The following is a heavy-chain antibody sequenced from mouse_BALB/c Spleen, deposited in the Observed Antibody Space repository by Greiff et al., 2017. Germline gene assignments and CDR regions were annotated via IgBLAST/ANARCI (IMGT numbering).Heavy chain of an antibody. CDR3: SRHRYWFAY. CDR1: GYTFSSYW. D-gene: IGHD2-14*01. V-gene: IGHV1-9*01. CDR2: ILPGSGST. Sequence: QVQLQQSGAELMKPGASVKISCKATGYTFSSYWIEWVKQRPVHGLEWIGEILPGSGSTNYNEKFKGKATFTADTSSNTAYMQLSSLTSEDSAVYYCSRHRYWFAYWGQGTLVTVSA. J-gene: IGHJ3*01.